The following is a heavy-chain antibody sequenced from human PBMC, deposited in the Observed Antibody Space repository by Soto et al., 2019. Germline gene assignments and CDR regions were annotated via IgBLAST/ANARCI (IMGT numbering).Heavy chain of an antibody. D-gene: IGHD3-16*01. CDR1: GFTFTGAW. V-gene: IGHV3-7*04. J-gene: IGHJ4*02. CDR2: VNKDGSDR. CDR3: GRGGGNFDH. Sequence: EVQLVESGGGLVQPGGSLRLTCAASGFTFTGAWMSWVRQAPGKGLEWVANVNKDGSDRYYVDSVKGRFTISRDNAKNSLYLQMNRLGADDTAVYYCGRGGGNFDHWGQGTLVTVSS.